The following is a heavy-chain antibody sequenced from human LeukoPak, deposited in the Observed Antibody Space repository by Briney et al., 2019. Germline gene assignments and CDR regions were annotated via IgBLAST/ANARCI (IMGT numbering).Heavy chain of an antibody. CDR1: GYTFTSYG. CDR3: ARVRSYYDSSGRTYDY. D-gene: IGHD3-22*01. V-gene: IGHV1-18*01. Sequence: ASVKVSCKVSGYTFTSYGISWVRQAPGQGLEWMGWISAYNGNTNYAQKLQGRVTMTTDTSTSTAYMELRSLRSDDTAVYYCARVRSYYDSSGRTYDYWGQGTLVTVSS. J-gene: IGHJ4*02. CDR2: ISAYNGNT.